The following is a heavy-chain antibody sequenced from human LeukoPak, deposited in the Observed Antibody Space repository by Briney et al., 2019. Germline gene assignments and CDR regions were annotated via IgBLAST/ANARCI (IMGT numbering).Heavy chain of an antibody. CDR2: ISSSCSYI. CDR3: ARGGGVGTVDY. J-gene: IGHJ4*02. D-gene: IGHD2-15*01. Sequence: GGSLRLSCAASGFTFSSYSMNWVRQAPGKGLEWVSSISSSCSYIYYADSVKGRFTISRDNAKNSLYLQMNSLRAEDTAVYYCARGGGVGTVDYWGQGTLVTVSS. CDR1: GFTFSSYS. V-gene: IGHV3-21*01.